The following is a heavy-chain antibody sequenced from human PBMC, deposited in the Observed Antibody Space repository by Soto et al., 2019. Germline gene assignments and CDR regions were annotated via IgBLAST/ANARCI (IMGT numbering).Heavy chain of an antibody. Sequence: GGSLRLSCADSGFTFSNYAMHWVRQAPGKGLEWVAVVPHDGRNTHYADSVKGRFTISRDSSKNTVSLEMTSLRAEDTAVYYCAKGGRQWLVTSDFNYWGQGALVTVSS. CDR2: VPHDGRNT. CDR3: AKGGRQWLVTSDFNY. D-gene: IGHD6-19*01. CDR1: GFTFSNYA. J-gene: IGHJ4*02. V-gene: IGHV3-30*18.